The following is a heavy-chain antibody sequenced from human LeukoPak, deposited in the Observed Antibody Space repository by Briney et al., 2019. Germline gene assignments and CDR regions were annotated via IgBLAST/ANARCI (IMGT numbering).Heavy chain of an antibody. Sequence: ASVKVSCKASGFPFTSYAIHWVRQAPGQRLEWMGWVNADNSNTKYSQEFQGRVTITRDTSASTTYMDLNSLRSEDMAVYYCAVVDYYYDTRFDYWGQGTLVTVSS. CDR2: VNADNSNT. CDR1: GFPFTSYA. V-gene: IGHV1-3*03. J-gene: IGHJ4*02. D-gene: IGHD3-22*01. CDR3: AVVDYYYDTRFDY.